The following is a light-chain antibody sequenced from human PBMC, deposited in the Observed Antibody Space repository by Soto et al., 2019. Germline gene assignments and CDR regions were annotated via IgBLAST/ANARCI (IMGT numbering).Light chain of an antibody. Sequence: QLVLTKSPSASASLGASVKLPCTLSSGHSSYAIAWHQKQPGKGPRYLMDLNNDGSHSKGDGIPDRFSGSSSGAERYLIISSLQSEDEADYYCQTWGTGFQVFGGGTKLTVL. J-gene: IGLJ2*01. CDR1: SGHSSYA. V-gene: IGLV4-69*01. CDR3: QTWGTGFQV. CDR2: LNNDGSH.